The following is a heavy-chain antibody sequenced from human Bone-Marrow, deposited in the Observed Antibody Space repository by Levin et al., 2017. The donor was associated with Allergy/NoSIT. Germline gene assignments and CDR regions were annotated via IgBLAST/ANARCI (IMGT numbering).Heavy chain of an antibody. CDR1: GFTFSSYE. CDR3: ARRLPYYGMDV. V-gene: IGHV3-48*03. Sequence: GGSLRLSCAASGFTFSSYEMIWVRQAPAKGLEWVSKINAGGVTTHYADSVKGRFTVSRDDARNSLYLQMSSLRAEDTAVYYCARRLPYYGMDVWGQGTTVTVSS. J-gene: IGHJ6*02. CDR2: INAGGVTT.